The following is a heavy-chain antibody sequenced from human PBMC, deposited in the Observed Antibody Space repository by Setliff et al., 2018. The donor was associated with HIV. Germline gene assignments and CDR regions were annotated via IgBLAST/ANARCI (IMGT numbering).Heavy chain of an antibody. CDR1: GGSFSGYY. CDR2: INHSGST. J-gene: IGHJ4*02. CDR3: ARGKINDFYSGYSGAFFDY. Sequence: SETLSLTCAVYGGSFSGYYWSWIRQTPGKGLEWIGEINHSGSTNYNPSLKSRVTMSVDKSKNQLSLKLWSVTAADTAVNYCARGKINDFYSGYSGAFFDYWGQGILVTVSS. V-gene: IGHV4-34*01. D-gene: IGHD3-3*01.